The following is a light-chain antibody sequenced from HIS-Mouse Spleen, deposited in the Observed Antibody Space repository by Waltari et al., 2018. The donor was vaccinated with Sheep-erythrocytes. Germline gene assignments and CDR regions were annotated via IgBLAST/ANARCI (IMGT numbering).Light chain of an antibody. CDR2: EGS. V-gene: IGLV2-23*01. CDR3: CSYAGSSTPWV. J-gene: IGLJ3*02. Sequence: QSALTQPASVSGSPGQSITISCTGTSIHVGCYNFASWYQQHPGKAPKLMIYEGSKRPSGVSNRFSGSKSGNTASLTISGLQAEDEADYYCCSYAGSSTPWVFGGGTKLTVL. CDR1: SIHVGCYNF.